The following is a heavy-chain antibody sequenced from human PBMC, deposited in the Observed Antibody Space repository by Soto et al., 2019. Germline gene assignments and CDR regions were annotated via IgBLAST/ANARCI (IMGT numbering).Heavy chain of an antibody. CDR3: ARQDLGSSPYAF. CDR1: TNNFTAYC. CDR2: ISPADSEI. V-gene: IGHV5-51*01. Sequence: PGESLKISCKVSTNNFTAYCIAWVRQMPGKGLEWMGLISPADSEIRYSPSFQGQVTISVDKSIATAYLQWNSLKASGTAIYYCARQDLGSSPYAFWGQGTLVTVSS. J-gene: IGHJ4*02. D-gene: IGHD2-2*01.